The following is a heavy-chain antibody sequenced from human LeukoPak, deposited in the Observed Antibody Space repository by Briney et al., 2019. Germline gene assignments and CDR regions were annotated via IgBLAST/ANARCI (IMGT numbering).Heavy chain of an antibody. Sequence: SPTLPLTCAISGDSVSSNSAAWNWLRQSPSRGLEWLGRTYYRSKWYNDYAVSVKSRITINPDTSKNQFSLQLNSVTPEDTAVYYCARDSHCSSTSCYFVPYYYYYGMDVWGKGTTVTVSS. V-gene: IGHV6-1*01. J-gene: IGHJ6*04. CDR3: ARDSHCSSTSCYFVPYYYYYGMDV. CDR2: TYYRSKWYN. D-gene: IGHD2-2*01. CDR1: GDSVSSNSAA.